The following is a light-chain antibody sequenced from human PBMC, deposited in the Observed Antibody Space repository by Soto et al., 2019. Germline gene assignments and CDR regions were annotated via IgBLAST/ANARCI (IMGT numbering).Light chain of an antibody. Sequence: EIVLTQSPGTLSLSPGERATLSCRASQSVSRSYLAWYQQKPGQAPRLLIYGASSRATGIPDRFRGSGSGTDFTLTISRLEPEDFAVYYCQQYGSSPTFGQGTKLEIK. CDR2: GAS. CDR1: QSVSRSY. V-gene: IGKV3-20*01. CDR3: QQYGSSPT. J-gene: IGKJ2*01.